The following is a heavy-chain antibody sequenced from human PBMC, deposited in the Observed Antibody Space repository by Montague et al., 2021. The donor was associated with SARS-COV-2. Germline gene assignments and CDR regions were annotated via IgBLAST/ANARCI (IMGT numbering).Heavy chain of an antibody. J-gene: IGHJ4*02. V-gene: IGHV4-34*01. CDR2: VNHSGRI. CDR1: GGSFSDYY. Sequence: SETLSLTCAVYGGSFSDYYWTWIRQPPGKGLEWLGEVNHSGRINYNPSLKSQITISVDTSKNQFSLRLSSVTAADTAVYYCARGRVDTTMTLVVFTGAAHYFDSWGQGTLVSVSS. CDR3: ARGRVDTTMTLVVFTGAAHYFDS. D-gene: IGHD3-22*01.